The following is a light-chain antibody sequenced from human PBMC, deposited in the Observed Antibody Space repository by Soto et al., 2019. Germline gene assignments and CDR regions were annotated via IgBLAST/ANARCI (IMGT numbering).Light chain of an antibody. V-gene: IGKV1-9*01. CDR1: QGINSY. J-gene: IGKJ5*01. CDR2: AAS. CDR3: QQINSYPIT. Sequence: DIQLTQSPSFLSASVGDRVTITCRASQGINSYLAWYQQKPGKVPKLLIYAASTLRSGVPSRFSGSGSGTEFTLTISSLQPEDFATYYCQQINSYPITFGQGTRLEI.